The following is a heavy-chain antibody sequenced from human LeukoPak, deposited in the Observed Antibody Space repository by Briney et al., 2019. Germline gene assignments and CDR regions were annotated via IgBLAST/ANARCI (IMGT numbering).Heavy chain of an antibody. D-gene: IGHD5-12*01. V-gene: IGHV3-33*08. CDR3: GRDRGYGGYDPFDY. J-gene: IGHJ4*02. CDR1: GFPFDNYG. CDR2: IWYDGTNK. Sequence: GGSLRLSCAASGFPFDNYGMHWVRQAPGKGLEWVAFIWYDGTNKDYADSVKGRFTISRDNSKNMLYLQMNSLRAEDTAVYYCGRDRGYGGYDPFDYWGQGALVTVSS.